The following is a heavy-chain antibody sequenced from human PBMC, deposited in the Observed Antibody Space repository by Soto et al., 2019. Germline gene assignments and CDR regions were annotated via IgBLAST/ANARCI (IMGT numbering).Heavy chain of an antibody. V-gene: IGHV5-51*01. Sequence: GESLKISCKGSGYSFTSYWIGWVRPMPGKGLEWMGIIYPGDSDTRYSPSFQGQVTIAADKSISTAYLQWSRLKASDTAMYYCARHVTSIGNWFDPWGQGTLVTVSS. CDR2: IYPGDSDT. D-gene: IGHD6-25*01. CDR1: GYSFTSYW. J-gene: IGHJ5*02. CDR3: ARHVTSIGNWFDP.